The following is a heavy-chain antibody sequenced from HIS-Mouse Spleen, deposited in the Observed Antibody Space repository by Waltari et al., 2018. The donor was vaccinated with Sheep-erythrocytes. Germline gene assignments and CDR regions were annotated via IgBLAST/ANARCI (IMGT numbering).Heavy chain of an antibody. CDR2: ISWNSGSI. CDR1: GFTFDVYA. CDR3: AKGAFDI. Sequence: EVQLVESGGGLVQLGRSLRLSCAASGFTFDVYAMHWVRQAPGKGLEWVSGISWNSGSIGYADSVKGRFTISRDNAKNSLYLQMNSLRAEDTALYYCAKGAFDIWGQGTMVTVSS. J-gene: IGHJ3*02. V-gene: IGHV3-9*01.